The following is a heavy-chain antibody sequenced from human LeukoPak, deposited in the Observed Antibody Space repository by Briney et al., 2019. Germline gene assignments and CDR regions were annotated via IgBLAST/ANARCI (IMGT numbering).Heavy chain of an antibody. CDR3: AKVGDIWFGDNNWFDP. D-gene: IGHD3-10*01. J-gene: IGHJ5*02. Sequence: GGSLRLSCAASGFTFSSHGMNWVRQAPGKGLEWVSGISPSGGITYYTDSVKGRFTISRDNSKNTVSLQMNSLRAEDTAVYYCAKVGDIWFGDNNWFDPWGQGTLVTVSS. CDR2: ISPSGGIT. V-gene: IGHV3-23*01. CDR1: GFTFSSHG.